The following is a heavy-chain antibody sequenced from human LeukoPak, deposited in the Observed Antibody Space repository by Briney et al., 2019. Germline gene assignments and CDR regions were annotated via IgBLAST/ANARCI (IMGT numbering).Heavy chain of an antibody. V-gene: IGHV3-48*03. Sequence: SGGSLRLSCAASGFTFSSYEMNWVRQAPGKGLEWVSYISSSGSTIYYADSVKGRFTISRDNAKNSLYLQMNSLRAEDTAVYYCARRGPERGYSYGYGGWFDPWGQGTLVTVSS. J-gene: IGHJ5*02. D-gene: IGHD5-18*01. CDR2: ISSSGSTI. CDR1: GFTFSSYE. CDR3: ARRGPERGYSYGYGGWFDP.